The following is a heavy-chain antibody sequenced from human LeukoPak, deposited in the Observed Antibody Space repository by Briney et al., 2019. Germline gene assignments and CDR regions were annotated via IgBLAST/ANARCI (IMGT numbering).Heavy chain of an antibody. V-gene: IGHV3-48*03. Sequence: PGGSLRLSCAASGFTFNSDEMNWVRQAPGKGLEWVSYISKSGSTIYYADSVKGRFTISRDNAKNSLYLQMNSLRVEDTAIYYCARDPSGWYHWFDPWGQGTLVTVSS. CDR2: ISKSGSTI. D-gene: IGHD6-13*01. CDR3: ARDPSGWYHWFDP. J-gene: IGHJ5*02. CDR1: GFTFNSDE.